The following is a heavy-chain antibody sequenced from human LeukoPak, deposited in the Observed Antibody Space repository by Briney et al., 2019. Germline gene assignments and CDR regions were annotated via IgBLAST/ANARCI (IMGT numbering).Heavy chain of an antibody. D-gene: IGHD4-11*01. V-gene: IGHV3-33*08. J-gene: IGHJ4*02. CDR3: ARDKDYHFDY. CDR1: GFTLNDYA. Sequence: GGSLRLSCVASGFTLNDYALHWVRRAPGKGLEWVAVIWYDGGTKYYADSVKGRFTISRDNSKNTLYLQMNSVRAEDTAVYYCARDKDYHFDYWGQGTLVTVSS. CDR2: IWYDGGTK.